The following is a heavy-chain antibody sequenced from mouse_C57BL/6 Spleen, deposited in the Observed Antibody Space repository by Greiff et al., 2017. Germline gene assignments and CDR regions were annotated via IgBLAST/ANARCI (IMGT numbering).Heavy chain of an antibody. J-gene: IGHJ4*01. CDR1: GFNIKDYY. CDR2: IGPEDGDT. CDR3: ASNSYYAEAMDY. Sequence: EVQREESGAELVKPGASVKLSCTASGFNIKDYYMHWVKQRPEQGLEWIGWIGPEDGDTKYAAKFQGKATITADTSSNTAYLQLSSLTSEATAVCKCASNSYYAEAMDYWGQGTSVTVSS. D-gene: IGHD2-12*01. V-gene: IGHV14-2*01.